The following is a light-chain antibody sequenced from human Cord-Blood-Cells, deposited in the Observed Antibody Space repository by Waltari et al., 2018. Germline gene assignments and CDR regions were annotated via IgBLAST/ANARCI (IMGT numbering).Light chain of an antibody. CDR2: WAS. J-gene: IGKJ2*01. CDR3: QQYYSTPYT. CDR1: QSVLYSSNNKNY. V-gene: IGKV4-1*01. Sequence: DIVMTQSPDSLAVSLGERATINCKSSQSVLYSSNNKNYLAWYQQKPGQPPKLLIYWASTRESGVPDRFSGSGSGTDFTLTISSQQAEDVAVYYCQQYYSTPYTCGQGTKLEIK.